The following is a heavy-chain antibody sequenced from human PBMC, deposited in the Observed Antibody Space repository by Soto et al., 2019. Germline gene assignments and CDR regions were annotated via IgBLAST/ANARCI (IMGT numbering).Heavy chain of an antibody. CDR1: GYTFTGYY. Sequence: GASVKVSCKASGYTFTGYYMHWVRQAPGQRLEWMGWINPNSGGTDYAQKFQGWVTMTRDTSISTAYMELSRLRSDDTAVYYCARSDIVATTDYYYYGMDVWGQGTTVTVSS. D-gene: IGHD5-12*01. V-gene: IGHV1-2*04. J-gene: IGHJ6*02. CDR2: INPNSGGT. CDR3: ARSDIVATTDYYYYGMDV.